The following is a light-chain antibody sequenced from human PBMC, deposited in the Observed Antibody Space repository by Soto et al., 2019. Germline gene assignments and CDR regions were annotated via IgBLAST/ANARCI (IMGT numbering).Light chain of an antibody. V-gene: IGKV4-1*01. CDR3: QQYFSYPLT. J-gene: IGKJ4*01. CDR1: QIISYTSINKTY. Sequence: DIVVTQSPDSLGVAPGERATISCKSSQIISYTSINKTYLAWYQQRPGQPPKLLIYWASIRGSGVPDRLSGSGFGTDFTLTISSLQTEDVAVYYCQQYFSYPLTFGGGTKVDIK. CDR2: WAS.